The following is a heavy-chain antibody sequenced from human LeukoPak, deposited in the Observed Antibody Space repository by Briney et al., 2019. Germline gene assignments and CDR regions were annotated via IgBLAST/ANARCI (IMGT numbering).Heavy chain of an antibody. J-gene: IGHJ4*02. D-gene: IGHD1-1*01. CDR3: ARRDTNDYYFAY. CDR2: INHSGST. Sequence: SETLSLTCAVYGGSFSGYYWSWIRLPPGKGLEWIGEINHSGSTNYNPFLKSRVTISVDTSKNQFSLKLSSVTAADTAVYYCARRDTNDYYFAYWGQGTLVTVSS. V-gene: IGHV4-34*01. CDR1: GGSFSGYY.